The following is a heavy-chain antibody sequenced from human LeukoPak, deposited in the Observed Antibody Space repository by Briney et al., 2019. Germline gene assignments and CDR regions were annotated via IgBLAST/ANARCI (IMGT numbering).Heavy chain of an antibody. CDR2: IYPDDSES. CDR3: ARSRDSSGYYYLI. Sequence: GESLKISCEASGYSFTNYWIGWVRQMPGKGLEWMGIIYPDDSESKYSPSFHGQVTISADKSISTAYLQWNSLKASDTAMYYCARSRDSSGYYYLIWGQGTLVTVSS. V-gene: IGHV5-51*01. CDR1: GYSFTNYW. J-gene: IGHJ4*02. D-gene: IGHD3-22*01.